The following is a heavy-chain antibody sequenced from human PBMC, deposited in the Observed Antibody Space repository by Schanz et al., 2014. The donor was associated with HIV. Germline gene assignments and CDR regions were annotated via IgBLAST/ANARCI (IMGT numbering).Heavy chain of an antibody. CDR2: ISAYKGNT. D-gene: IGHD2-15*01. J-gene: IGHJ6*02. V-gene: IGHV1-18*01. CDR3: ARWGRGCSGGSCYWGYYGMDV. Sequence: QVQLVQSGAEVKKPGASVKVSCKASGYTFTSYDINWVRQAPGQGLEWMGWISAYKGNTNYAQKLQGRVTMTTDTSTNPAYMELRRLRSDDTAVYYCARWGRGCSGGSCYWGYYGMDVWGQGTTVTVSS. CDR1: GYTFTSYD.